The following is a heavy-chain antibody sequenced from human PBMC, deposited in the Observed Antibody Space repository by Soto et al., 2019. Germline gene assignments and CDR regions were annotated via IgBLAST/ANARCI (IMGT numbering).Heavy chain of an antibody. CDR2: IYYSGST. CDR1: GGSVSSGSYS. J-gene: IGHJ5*02. D-gene: IGHD3-10*01. V-gene: IGHV4-61*01. CDR3: ARDVAGTAVNH. Sequence: QVQLQESGPGLVKPSETLSLTCTVSGGSVSSGSYSWNWIRLPPGKGLEWIGYIYYSGSTNYNPSLKSRVTISVDTSKNQCSLKRSSVTAADTAVYYCARDVAGTAVNHWGQGTLVAVSS.